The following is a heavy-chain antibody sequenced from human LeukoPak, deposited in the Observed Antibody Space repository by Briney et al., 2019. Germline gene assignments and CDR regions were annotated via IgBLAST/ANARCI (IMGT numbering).Heavy chain of an antibody. CDR2: IWYDGSNK. D-gene: IGHD3-9*01. Sequence: GGSLRLSCAASGFTFSSYAMSWVRQAPGKGLEWVAVIWYDGSNKYYADSVKGRFTISRDNSKNTLYLQMNSLRAEDTAVYYCARTGTHYDILTGYSKAAYYFDYWGQGTLVTVSS. J-gene: IGHJ4*02. CDR1: GFTFSSYA. CDR3: ARTGTHYDILTGYSKAAYYFDY. V-gene: IGHV3-33*08.